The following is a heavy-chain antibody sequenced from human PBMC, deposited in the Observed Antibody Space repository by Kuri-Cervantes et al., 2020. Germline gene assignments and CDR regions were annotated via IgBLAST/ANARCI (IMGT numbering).Heavy chain of an antibody. V-gene: IGHV4-39*07. Sequence: GSLCLSCTVSGGSISSSSYYWGWLRQPPGKGLEWIGEINHSGSNNYNPSLKSRVTISVDTSKNQFSLKLSSVTAADTAVYYCARGYDSIGYYYKSPWSNYYGMDVWGQGTTVTVSS. CDR3: ARGYDSIGYYYKSPWSNYYGMDV. J-gene: IGHJ6*02. CDR1: GGSISSSSYY. CDR2: INHSGSN. D-gene: IGHD3-22*01.